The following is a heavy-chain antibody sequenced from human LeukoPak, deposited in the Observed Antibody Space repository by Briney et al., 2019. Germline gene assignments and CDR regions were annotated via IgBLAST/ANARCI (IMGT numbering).Heavy chain of an antibody. CDR1: GGTFSSYA. CDR2: IIPIVGTA. Sequence: GASVRVSCKASGGTFSSYAISWVRQAPGQGLEWMGGIIPIVGTANYAQKFQGRVTITADKSTSTAYMELSSLRSEDTAVYYCARGSGYYYYYGMDVWGKGTTVTVSS. V-gene: IGHV1-69*06. J-gene: IGHJ6*04. CDR3: ARGSGYYYYYGMDV.